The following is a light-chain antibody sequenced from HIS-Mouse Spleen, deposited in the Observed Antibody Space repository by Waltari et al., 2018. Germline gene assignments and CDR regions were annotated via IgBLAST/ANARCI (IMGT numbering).Light chain of an antibody. CDR1: ALPKKY. J-gene: IGLJ2*01. CDR3: YSSDSSGNHRV. CDR2: EDS. Sequence: SYELTQQPSVSVSPGQTARITCSGDALPKKYAYWYQQKSGQAPVLVIYEDSQRPSGIPERFSGSISGTIATLTISGAQVEDEADYYCYSSDSSGNHRVFGGGTKLTVL. V-gene: IGLV3-10*01.